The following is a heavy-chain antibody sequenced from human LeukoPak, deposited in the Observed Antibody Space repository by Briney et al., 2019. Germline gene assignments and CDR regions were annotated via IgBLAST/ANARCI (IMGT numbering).Heavy chain of an antibody. CDR1: GFTFSSYW. D-gene: IGHD2-2*01. CDR3: ARDRYCSSASCYGGDY. J-gene: IGHJ4*02. Sequence: PGGSLRLSCVASGFTFSSYWMHWVRQAPGKGLVWVSRIGTDGSSTSYADSVKGQFTISRDNAKNTLYLQMNSLRAEDTAVYYCARDRYCSSASCYGGDYWGQGTLVTVSS. CDR2: IGTDGSST. V-gene: IGHV3-74*01.